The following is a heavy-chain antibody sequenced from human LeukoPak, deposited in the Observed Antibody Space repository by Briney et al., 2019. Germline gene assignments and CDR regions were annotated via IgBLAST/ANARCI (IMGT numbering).Heavy chain of an antibody. CDR2: ISSSRSTV. V-gene: IGHV3-48*01. D-gene: IGHD3-22*01. Sequence: GGSLRLSCAASGFTFSSYSMNWVRQAPGKGLEWVSYISSSRSTVYYADSVRARFTISRDNAKNSLYLQMNSLRAEDTAMYYCAMSYYFESSGLDAFDIWGQGTMVTVSS. CDR1: GFTFSSYS. CDR3: AMSYYFESSGLDAFDI. J-gene: IGHJ3*02.